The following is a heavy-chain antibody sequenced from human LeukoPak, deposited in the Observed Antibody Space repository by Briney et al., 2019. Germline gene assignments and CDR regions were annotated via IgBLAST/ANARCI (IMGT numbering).Heavy chain of an antibody. Sequence: GASVKVSCKASGYTFTSYGISWVRQAPGQELEWMRWISAYSGNTNYAQKLQGRVTMTTDTSTSTAYMELRSLRSDDTAVYYCARLPGLYYDIMPTRINFDYWGQGTLVTVSS. CDR2: ISAYSGNT. D-gene: IGHD3-9*01. CDR3: ARLPGLYYDIMPTRINFDY. V-gene: IGHV1-18*01. J-gene: IGHJ4*02. CDR1: GYTFTSYG.